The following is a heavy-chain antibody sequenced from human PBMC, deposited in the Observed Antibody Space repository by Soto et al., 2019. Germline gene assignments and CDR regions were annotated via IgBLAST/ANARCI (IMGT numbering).Heavy chain of an antibody. J-gene: IGHJ4*02. CDR3: AKARCSTTNCYVPEY. D-gene: IGHD2-2*01. Sequence: EVQLLESGGGLVQPGGSPRLSCVASGFTFSTYTMSWVRQAPGKGLEWVSAISGSGGSPSYADSVQGRFSISRDNPRNTLYLQMNSLRGEDTAMYYCAKARCSTTNCYVPEYWGQGTLVTVSS. CDR2: ISGSGGSP. V-gene: IGHV3-23*01. CDR1: GFTFSTYT.